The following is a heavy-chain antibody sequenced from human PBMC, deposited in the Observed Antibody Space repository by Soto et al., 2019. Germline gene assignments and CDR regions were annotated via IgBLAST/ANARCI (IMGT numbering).Heavy chain of an antibody. CDR2: IGTAGDT. J-gene: IGHJ3*02. D-gene: IGHD2-2*02. CDR1: GFTFSSYD. V-gene: IGHV3-13*01. Sequence: EVQLVESGGGLVQPGGSLRLSCAASGFTFSSYDMHWVRQVTGKVLEWVSAIGTAGDTYYPGSVKGRFTISRENAKNSLYLQMNSLRAEDTAVYYCARGGDCSSTSCYTPYDAFDIWGQGTMVTVSS. CDR3: ARGGDCSSTSCYTPYDAFDI.